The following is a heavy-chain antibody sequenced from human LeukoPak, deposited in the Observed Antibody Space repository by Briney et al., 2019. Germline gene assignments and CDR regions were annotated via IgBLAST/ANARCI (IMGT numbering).Heavy chain of an antibody. CDR2: IYYSGST. V-gene: IGHV4-39*01. D-gene: IGHD3-22*01. Sequence: PSETLSLTCTVSAGSISSSSYYWGWIRQPPGKGLEWIGSIYYSGSTYYNPSLKSRVTISVDTSKNQFSLKLSSLTAAYTAVYYCARLGSDYYDSSGYYSDYWGQGTLVTVSS. J-gene: IGHJ4*02. CDR1: AGSISSSSYY. CDR3: ARLGSDYYDSSGYYSDY.